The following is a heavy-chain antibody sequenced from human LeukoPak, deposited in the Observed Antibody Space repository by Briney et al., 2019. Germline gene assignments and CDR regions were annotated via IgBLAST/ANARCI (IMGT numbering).Heavy chain of an antibody. V-gene: IGHV4-59*01. D-gene: IGHD3-3*02. Sequence: SETLSLTCTVSGGSISPYYWSWIRQPPGNGLEWIGYIYYSGSTNYNPSLKSRVTISVDTSKNQFSLKLSSVTAADTAMYFCARAFYPGYYSYMAVWGKGTTVTVSS. CDR2: IYYSGST. J-gene: IGHJ6*03. CDR1: GGSISPYY. CDR3: ARAFYPGYYSYMAV.